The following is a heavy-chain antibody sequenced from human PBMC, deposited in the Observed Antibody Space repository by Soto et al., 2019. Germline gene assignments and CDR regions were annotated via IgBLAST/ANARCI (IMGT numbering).Heavy chain of an antibody. Sequence: LXLSCAASGFTFSIYSMNWVLHAPGKGLEWVSSISSSSSYIYYADSVKGRFTISRDNAKNSLYLQMNSLRAEDTAVYYCASSGYSSSWYLFSAMPADWGQGTLVTVSS. J-gene: IGHJ4*02. D-gene: IGHD6-13*01. CDR1: GFTFSIYS. V-gene: IGHV3-21*01. CDR3: ASSGYSSSWYLFSAMPAD. CDR2: ISSSSSYI.